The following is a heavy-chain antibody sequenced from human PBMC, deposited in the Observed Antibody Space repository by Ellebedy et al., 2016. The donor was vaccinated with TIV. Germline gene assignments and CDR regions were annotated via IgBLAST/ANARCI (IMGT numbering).Heavy chain of an antibody. J-gene: IGHJ4*02. D-gene: IGHD6-6*01. CDR2: INYRGST. CDR3: ARGDNSSSRVYY. V-gene: IGHV4-30-4*01. CDR1: GGSINSGDSY. Sequence: SETLSLTCTVSGGSINSGDSYWSWIRQPPGEGLEWIGYINYRGSTYYNPSLKSRVIIAVDTSKNQFSLRLTSVTAADTAVYYCARGDNSSSRVYYWGQGTLVTVSS.